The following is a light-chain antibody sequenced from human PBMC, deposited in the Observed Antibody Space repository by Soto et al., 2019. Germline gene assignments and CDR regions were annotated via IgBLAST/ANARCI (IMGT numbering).Light chain of an antibody. Sequence: QSALTQPAFVSGSPGQSITISCTGTSSDVGGYNYVSWYQQHPGKAPKLMIYDVSNRPSGVSNRFSGSKSGNTASLTISGLQAEDEADYYCSSYTSSSNIGVVFGGGTKLTVL. J-gene: IGLJ2*01. CDR2: DVS. V-gene: IGLV2-14*01. CDR1: SSDVGGYNY. CDR3: SSYTSSSNIGVV.